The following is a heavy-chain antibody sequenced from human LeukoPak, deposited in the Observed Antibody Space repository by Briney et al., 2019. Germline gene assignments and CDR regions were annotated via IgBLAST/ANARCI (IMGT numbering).Heavy chain of an antibody. Sequence: SETLSLTCTVSGGSISSSSYYWGWIRQPPGKGLEWIGSIYYSGSTYYNPSLKSRVTISVDTSKNQFSLKLSSVTAADTAVYFCAKYDSSTAGFDFWGQGTLATVSS. CDR3: AKYDSSTAGFDF. V-gene: IGHV4-39*01. D-gene: IGHD3-9*01. CDR2: IYYSGST. CDR1: GGSISSSSYY. J-gene: IGHJ4*02.